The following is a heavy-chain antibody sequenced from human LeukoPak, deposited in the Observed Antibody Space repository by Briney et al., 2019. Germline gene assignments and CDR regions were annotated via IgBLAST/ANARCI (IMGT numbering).Heavy chain of an antibody. CDR2: ISSSSSTT. J-gene: IGHJ4*02. Sequence: GGSLRLSCAASGFTFNSYSMNWVRQAPGKGLEWVSYISSSSSTTYYADSVKGRFTISRDNAKNSLYLQVNSLRDEDTAVYYCARVQRGWIQLWSAALPRGYFDYWGQGTLVTVSS. CDR3: ARVQRGWIQLWSAALPRGYFDY. D-gene: IGHD5-18*01. CDR1: GFTFNSYS. V-gene: IGHV3-48*02.